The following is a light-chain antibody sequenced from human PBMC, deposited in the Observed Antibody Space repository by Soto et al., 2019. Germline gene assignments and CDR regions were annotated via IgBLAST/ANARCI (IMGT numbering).Light chain of an antibody. J-gene: IGLJ2*01. CDR1: SSNIGGTNY. Sequence: QPVLTQPPSASGTPGQKVFISCSGSSSNIGGTNYAYWYQQLPGAAPKLLMYSNNLRPSGVPERISGSKFGTAASLAISGLRSEDEAVYYCASWDDRLGAVIFGGGTKVTVL. CDR3: ASWDDRLGAVI. V-gene: IGLV1-47*02. CDR2: SNN.